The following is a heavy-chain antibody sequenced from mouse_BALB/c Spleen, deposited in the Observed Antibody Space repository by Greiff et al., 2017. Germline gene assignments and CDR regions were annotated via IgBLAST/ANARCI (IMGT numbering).Heavy chain of an antibody. V-gene: IGHV2-6-7*01. D-gene: IGHD4-1*01. CDR3: ARGNWDAYYAMDY. CDR1: GFSLTGYG. CDR2: IWGDGST. Sequence: VNVVESGPGLVAPSQSLSITCTVSGFSLTGYGVNWVRQPPGKGLEWLGMIWGDGSTDYNSALKSRLSISKDNSKSQVFLKMNSLQTDDTARYYCARGNWDAYYAMDYWGQGTSVTVSS. J-gene: IGHJ4*01.